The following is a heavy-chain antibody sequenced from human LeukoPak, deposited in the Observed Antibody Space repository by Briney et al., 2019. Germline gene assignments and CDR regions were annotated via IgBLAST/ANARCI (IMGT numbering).Heavy chain of an antibody. CDR2: ISSSGSTI. V-gene: IGHV3-11*04. J-gene: IGHJ6*03. Sequence: GGSLRLSCAASGFTFSDYYMSWIRQAPGKGLEWVSYISSSGSTIYYADSVKGRFTISRDNSKNTLYLQMNSLRAEDTAVYYCAKSTRGQLLPFKTPLKDYMDVWGKGTTVTISS. D-gene: IGHD2-2*01. CDR1: GFTFSDYY. CDR3: AKSTRGQLLPFKTPLKDYMDV.